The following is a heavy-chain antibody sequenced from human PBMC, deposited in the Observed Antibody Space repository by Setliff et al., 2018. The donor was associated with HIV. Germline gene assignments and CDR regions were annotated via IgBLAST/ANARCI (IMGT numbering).Heavy chain of an antibody. V-gene: IGHV4-39*01. CDR3: AASYGSSWFGPFDY. Sequence: PSETLSLTCSVSGASVSSGTYSWGWIRQPPGKGLEWIGRLYSSGRTFFKSSLRSRVTISVDTSRNQFSLRLDSSTAADTAIYFCAASYGSSWFGPFDYWGQGTLVTVSS. CDR2: LYSSGRT. CDR1: GASVSSGTYS. J-gene: IGHJ4*02. D-gene: IGHD6-13*01.